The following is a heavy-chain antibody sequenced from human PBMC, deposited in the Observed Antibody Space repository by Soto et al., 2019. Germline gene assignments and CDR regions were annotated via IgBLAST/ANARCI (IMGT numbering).Heavy chain of an antibody. V-gene: IGHV2-5*02. Sequence: QITLKESGPTLVKPTQTLTLTCTFSGFSLSTSGVGVGWIRQPPGKALEWLAVIYWDDDKRYRPSLKSRYSISKDTSKIQVVLTMTNMDPVDTATYYCLHKGSGPIAFDSWGQGTLVTVSS. D-gene: IGHD3-10*01. J-gene: IGHJ4*02. CDR3: LHKGSGPIAFDS. CDR2: IYWDDDK. CDR1: GFSLSTSGVG.